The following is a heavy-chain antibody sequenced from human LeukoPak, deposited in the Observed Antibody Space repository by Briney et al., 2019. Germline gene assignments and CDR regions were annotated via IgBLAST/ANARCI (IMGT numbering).Heavy chain of an antibody. J-gene: IGHJ5*02. V-gene: IGHV4-38-2*02. CDR3: ARDLLNGSGSYLGWFDP. CDR1: GYSISSGYY. CDR2: IYHSGST. D-gene: IGHD3-10*01. Sequence: PSETLSLTCTVSGYSISSGYYWGWIRQPPGKGLEWIGSIYHSGSTYYNPSLKSRVTISVDTSKNQFSLKLSSVTAADTAVYYCARDLLNGSGSYLGWFDPWGQGTLVTVCS.